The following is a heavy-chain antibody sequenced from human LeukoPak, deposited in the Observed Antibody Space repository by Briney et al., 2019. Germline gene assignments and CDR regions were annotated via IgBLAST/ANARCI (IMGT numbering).Heavy chain of an antibody. CDR3: ARVQPSGYGDYVPKYHYFDY. CDR1: GYTFTRYA. V-gene: IGHV7-4-1*02. CDR2: INTNTGNP. Sequence: GASVKVSYKPSGYTFTRYAMNPVRQAPRHRREGMGWINTNTGNPTYAQGFTGRFVFSFDTSVSTAYLQISSLKAEDTAVYYCARVQPSGYGDYVPKYHYFDYWGQGTLVTVPS. D-gene: IGHD4-17*01. J-gene: IGHJ4*02.